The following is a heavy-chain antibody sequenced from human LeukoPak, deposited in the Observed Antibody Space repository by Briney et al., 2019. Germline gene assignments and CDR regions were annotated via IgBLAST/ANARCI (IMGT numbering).Heavy chain of an antibody. V-gene: IGHV3-9*01. J-gene: IGHJ4*02. CDR2: ISWNSGSI. Sequence: GGSLRLSCAASGFTFDDYAMHWVLQAPGKGLEWVSGISWNSGSIGYADSVKGRFTISRDNAKNSLYLQMNSLRAEDTALYYCAKDNSGALDYWGQGTLVTVSS. CDR1: GFTFDDYA. CDR3: AKDNSGALDY. D-gene: IGHD1-26*01.